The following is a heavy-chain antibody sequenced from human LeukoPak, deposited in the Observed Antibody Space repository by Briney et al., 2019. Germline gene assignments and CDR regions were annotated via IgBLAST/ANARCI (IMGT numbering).Heavy chain of an antibody. V-gene: IGHV7-4-1*02. CDR3: ARDDCSGASCYQFDS. CDR2: INTNTGNP. J-gene: IGHJ4*02. D-gene: IGHD2-15*01. Sequence: ASVKVSCKASGYTFTSYAMNWVRQAPGQGLEWMGWINTNTGNPTYAQGFTGRFVFSLDTSVSTAYLQISSLQAEDTAVYYCARDDCSGASCYQFDSWGQGTLVTVSS. CDR1: GYTFTSYA.